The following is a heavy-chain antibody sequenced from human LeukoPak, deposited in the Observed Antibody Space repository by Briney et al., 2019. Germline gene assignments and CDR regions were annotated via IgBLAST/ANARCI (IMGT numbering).Heavy chain of an antibody. CDR2: INPSGGST. J-gene: IGHJ5*02. Sequence: ASVKVSCKASGYAFTSYYMHWVRQAPGQGLEWMGIINPSGGSTSYAQKFQGRVTMTRDTSTSTVYMELSSLRSEDTAVYYCERGGLGELSSPWGQGTVVTVSA. CDR1: GYAFTSYY. CDR3: ERGGLGELSSP. V-gene: IGHV1-46*01. D-gene: IGHD3-16*02.